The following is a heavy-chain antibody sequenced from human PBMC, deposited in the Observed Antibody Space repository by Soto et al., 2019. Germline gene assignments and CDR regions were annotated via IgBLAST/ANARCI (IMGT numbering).Heavy chain of an antibody. CDR2: ISYDGSNK. J-gene: IGHJ6*02. Sequence: QVQLVESGGGVVQPGRSLRLSCAASGFTFSSYAMHWVRQAPGKGLEWVAVISYDGSNKYYADSVKGRFTISRDNSKNTLYLQMNSLRAEDTAVYYCARPSSSWYNYYGMDVWGQGTTVTVSS. V-gene: IGHV3-30-3*01. CDR1: GFTFSSYA. D-gene: IGHD6-13*01. CDR3: ARPSSSWYNYYGMDV.